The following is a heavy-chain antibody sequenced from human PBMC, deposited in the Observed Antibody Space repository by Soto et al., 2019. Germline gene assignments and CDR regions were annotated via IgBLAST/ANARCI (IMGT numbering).Heavy chain of an antibody. V-gene: IGHV1-69*13. J-gene: IGHJ6*02. CDR1: GGTXSSYA. Sequence: SXKVSCKASGGTXSSYAIRLVRQAPGQGLEWMGGIIPIFGTANYAQKLKGRVTITEDESTSTAYMELSSLRSEDTAVYYCARDRQGYSSGWYPGNGMDVWGQGTTVTVS. CDR3: ARDRQGYSSGWYPGNGMDV. CDR2: IIPIFGTA. D-gene: IGHD6-19*01.